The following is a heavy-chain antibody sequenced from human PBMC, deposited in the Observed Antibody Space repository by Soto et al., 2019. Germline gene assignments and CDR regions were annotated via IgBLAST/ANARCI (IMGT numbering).Heavy chain of an antibody. CDR2: ISPMFGAA. CDR1: GGTFNTYA. V-gene: IGHV1-69*01. J-gene: IGHJ4*02. CDR3: AREVQVHTPAFVY. D-gene: IGHD3-10*01. Sequence: QVQLVQSGAEMKKPGSSVKVSCQSSGGTFNTYAMNWVRQAPGQGPEWMGDISPMFGAANYAPKFQGRVNNSAEESTGTTYMQLSSLASRDTALNFCAREVQVHTPAFVYWGQGTLVTVSS.